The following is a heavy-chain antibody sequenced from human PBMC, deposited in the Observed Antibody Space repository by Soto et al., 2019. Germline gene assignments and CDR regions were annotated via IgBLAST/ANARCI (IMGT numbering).Heavy chain of an antibody. CDR1: GFTFGDYA. Sequence: GGSLRLSCAASGFTFGDYALHWVRQPPGKGLEWVSGIIWNSGKIDYADSVKGRFTISRDNAKNSLYLLMNSLRGEDTALYYCAKGISSDYSGSGSNWFDPWGQGTLVTVSS. D-gene: IGHD3-10*01. V-gene: IGHV3-9*01. CDR3: AKGISSDYSGSGSNWFDP. CDR2: IIWNSGKI. J-gene: IGHJ5*02.